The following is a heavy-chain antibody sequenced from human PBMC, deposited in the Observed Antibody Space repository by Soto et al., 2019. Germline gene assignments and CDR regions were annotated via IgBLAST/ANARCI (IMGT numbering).Heavy chain of an antibody. V-gene: IGHV3-33*01. Sequence: QVQLVESGGGVVHPGRSLRLSCAASGFTFSSYGMHWVRQAPGKGLEWVAVIWYDGSNKYYADSVKGLFTISRDNSKNTLYLQMNSLRAEDTAVYYCARDDSNYGVEFDYWGQGTLVTVSS. CDR1: GFTFSSYG. CDR3: ARDDSNYGVEFDY. CDR2: IWYDGSNK. J-gene: IGHJ4*02. D-gene: IGHD4-4*01.